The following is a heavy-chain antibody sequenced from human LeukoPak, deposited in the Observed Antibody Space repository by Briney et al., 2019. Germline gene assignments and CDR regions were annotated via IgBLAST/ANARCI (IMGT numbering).Heavy chain of an antibody. CDR1: GFTFSSYA. CDR3: AKDAYTYYYYYYGMDV. CDR2: ISGSGGST. D-gene: IGHD3-16*01. J-gene: IGHJ6*02. V-gene: IGHV3-23*01. Sequence: HSGGSLRLSCAVSGFTFSSYAMSWVRQAPGKGLEWVSAISGSGGSTYYADSVKGRFTISRDNSKNTLYLQMNSLRAEDTAVYYCAKDAYTYYYYYYGMDVWGQGTTVTVSS.